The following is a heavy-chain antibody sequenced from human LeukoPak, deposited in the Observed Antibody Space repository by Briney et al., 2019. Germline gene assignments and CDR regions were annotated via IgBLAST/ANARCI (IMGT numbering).Heavy chain of an antibody. CDR3: ASLADFHFDY. CDR1: GFPFSSYA. CDR2: VKQDGSEK. V-gene: IGHV3-7*01. D-gene: IGHD3-3*01. J-gene: IGHJ4*02. Sequence: GGSLRLSCAASGFPFSSYAMSWVRQAPGKGLEWVANVKQDGSEKYYVDSVKGRFTISRDNAKNSLYLQMNSLRAEDTAVYYCASLADFHFDYWGQGTLVTVSS.